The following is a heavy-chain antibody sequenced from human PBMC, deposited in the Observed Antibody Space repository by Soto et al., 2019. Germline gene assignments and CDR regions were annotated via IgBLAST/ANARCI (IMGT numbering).Heavy chain of an antibody. J-gene: IGHJ6*02. D-gene: IGHD6-25*01. V-gene: IGHV1-69*12. CDR1: GGTFSRYA. CDR3: ARQGAALRDYYYGMDV. Sequence: QVQLVQSGAEVKKPGSSVKVSCKASGGTFSRYAISWVRQAHGQGLEWMGGIIPIFGTANYAQKFQGRVTITAVESTSTAYMELSSLRSEDTAVYYCARQGAALRDYYYGMDVWGQGTTVTVSS. CDR2: IIPIFGTA.